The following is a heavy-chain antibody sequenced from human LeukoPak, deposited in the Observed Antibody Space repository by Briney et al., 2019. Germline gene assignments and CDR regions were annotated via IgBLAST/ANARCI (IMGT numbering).Heavy chain of an antibody. CDR3: VRDGEGVAISVNYWFDP. CDR2: MSPSKGNT. D-gene: IGHD3-10*01. CDR1: GFTFTSYD. V-gene: IGHV1-8*01. J-gene: IGHJ5*02. Sequence: ASVKVSCKASGFTFTSYDIKWVRQATGHGLEWMGWMSPSKGNTGYAQKFQGRVTMTRDTSISTAYMELRSLRSDDTAVYYCVRDGEGVAISVNYWFDPWGQGTLVTVSS.